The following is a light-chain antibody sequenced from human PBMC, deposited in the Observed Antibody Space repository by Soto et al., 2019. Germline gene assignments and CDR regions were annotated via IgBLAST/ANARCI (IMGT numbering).Light chain of an antibody. CDR1: SSDVGGYNY. Sequence: LIQPPSASGSPGQSVTISCTGTSSDVGGYNYVSWYQQHPGKAPKLMIYEVSKRPSGVPDRFSGSKSGNTASLTVSGLQAEDEADYYCSSYAGSNNYVLGTGTKVTVL. J-gene: IGLJ1*01. CDR3: SSYAGSNNYV. CDR2: EVS. V-gene: IGLV2-8*01.